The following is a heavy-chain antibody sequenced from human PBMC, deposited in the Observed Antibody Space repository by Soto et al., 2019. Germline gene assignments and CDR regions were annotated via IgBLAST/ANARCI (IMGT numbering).Heavy chain of an antibody. CDR3: ARLTLLQLPVTIVGVVRDGMDV. Sequence: SETLSLTCTVSGGSISSSSYYWGWIRQPPGKGLEWIGSIYYSGSTYYNPSLKSRVTISVDTSKNQFSLKLSSVTAADTAVYYCARLTLLQLPVTIVGVVRDGMDVCGQGTTLTVSS. J-gene: IGHJ6*02. V-gene: IGHV4-39*01. CDR1: GGSISSSSYY. CDR2: IYYSGST. D-gene: IGHD3-3*01.